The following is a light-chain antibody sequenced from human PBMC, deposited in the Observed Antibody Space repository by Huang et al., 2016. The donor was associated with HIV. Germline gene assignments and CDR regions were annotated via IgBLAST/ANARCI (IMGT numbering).Light chain of an antibody. CDR2: GTS. Sequence: EIILTQSPATLSVSPGDRATLSCRASQSVNTNLAWYQQKPGQTPRLLIYGTSTRATGVPARCSGGGSGTEFTLTISSLQSVDFAVYYCQQYNNWPPEVTFGQGTRLEIK. CDR1: QSVNTN. J-gene: IGKJ5*01. CDR3: QQYNNWPPEVT. V-gene: IGKV3-15*01.